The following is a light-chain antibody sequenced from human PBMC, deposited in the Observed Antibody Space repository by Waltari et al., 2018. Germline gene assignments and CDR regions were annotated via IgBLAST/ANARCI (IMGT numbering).Light chain of an antibody. CDR1: QSVSSY. CDR2: DAY. Sequence: DIVLTQSPASLSLSPGERATLSCRASQSVSSYLAWYQQKPGQAPRLLIYDAYNRATGIPARFSGSGSGTDFTLTISSLEPEDFAVYYCQQRRDWPITFGQGTRLEIK. J-gene: IGKJ5*01. CDR3: QQRRDWPIT. V-gene: IGKV3-11*01.